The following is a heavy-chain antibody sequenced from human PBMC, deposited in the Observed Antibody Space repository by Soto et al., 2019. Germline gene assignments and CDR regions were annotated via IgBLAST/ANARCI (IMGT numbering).Heavy chain of an antibody. CDR3: AKMEGMDPWAYSFDY. D-gene: IGHD2-2*03. V-gene: IGHV3-23*01. Sequence: EVQVLESGGGLVQPGGSLRLSCAATGFTFSDVAMSWVRQAPGKGLEWVSSIYGGGNGPHYSDSVKGRVTISRDNSKNTLYLQMNSLSAEDTAVYYCAKMEGMDPWAYSFDYWGQGTLVTVSS. CDR1: GFTFSDVA. CDR2: IYGGGNGP. J-gene: IGHJ4*02.